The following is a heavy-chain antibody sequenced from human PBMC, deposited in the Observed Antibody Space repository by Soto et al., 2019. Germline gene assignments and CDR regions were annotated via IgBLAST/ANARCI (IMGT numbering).Heavy chain of an antibody. CDR3: ARGPYCSGGSCYPLYFDY. D-gene: IGHD2-15*01. CDR2: IYSGGST. Sequence: GGSLRLSCAASGFTVSSNYMSWVRQARGKGLEWVSVIYSGGSTYYADSVKGRFTISRHNSKNTLYLQMNSLRAEDTAVYYCARGPYCSGGSCYPLYFDYWGQGTLVTVSS. J-gene: IGHJ4*02. V-gene: IGHV3-53*04. CDR1: GFTVSSNY.